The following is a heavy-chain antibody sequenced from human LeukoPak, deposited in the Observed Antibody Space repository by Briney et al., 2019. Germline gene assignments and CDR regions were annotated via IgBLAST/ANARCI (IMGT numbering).Heavy chain of an antibody. CDR2: IYYSGST. D-gene: IGHD3-22*01. Sequence: ASETLSLTCTVSGGSISSYYWSWIRQPPGKGLEWIGCIYYSGSTNYNPSLKSRVTISVDTSKNQFSLKLSSVTAADTAVYYCARGPYYYDSSGYYHWGQGTLVTVSS. J-gene: IGHJ5*02. CDR3: ARGPYYYDSSGYYH. CDR1: GGSISSYY. V-gene: IGHV4-59*01.